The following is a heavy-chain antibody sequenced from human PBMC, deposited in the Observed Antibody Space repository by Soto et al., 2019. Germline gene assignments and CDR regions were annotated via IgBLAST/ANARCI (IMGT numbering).Heavy chain of an antibody. CDR1: GFTFSSYG. Sequence: QVQLVESGGGVVQPGRSLRLSCAASGFTFSSYGMHWVRQAPGKGLEWVAVIWYDGSNKYYADSVKGRFTISRDNSKNTLYLQMNSLRAEDTAVYYCARGDGSLDYWGQGTLVTVSS. D-gene: IGHD5-12*01. V-gene: IGHV3-33*01. CDR2: IWYDGSNK. CDR3: ARGDGSLDY. J-gene: IGHJ4*02.